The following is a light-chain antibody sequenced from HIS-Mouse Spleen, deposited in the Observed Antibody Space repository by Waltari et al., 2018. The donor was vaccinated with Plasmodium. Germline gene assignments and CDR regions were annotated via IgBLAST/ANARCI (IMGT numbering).Light chain of an antibody. Sequence: EIVMTQSPATLSVSPGESATLSCRASQSVSSNLAWYQQKPGQAPRLLIYGASTRATGISARFSGSGSGTEFTLTISSMQSEDFAVYYCQQYNNWLTFGGGTKVEIK. CDR2: GAS. J-gene: IGKJ4*01. CDR3: QQYNNWLT. CDR1: QSVSSN. V-gene: IGKV3-15*01.